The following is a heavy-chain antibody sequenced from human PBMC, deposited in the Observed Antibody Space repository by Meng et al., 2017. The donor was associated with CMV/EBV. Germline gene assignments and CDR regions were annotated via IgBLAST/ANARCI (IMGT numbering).Heavy chain of an antibody. D-gene: IGHD2-15*01. Sequence: GESLKISCAASGFTFSSYAMHWVRQAPGKGLEWVAVISYDGSNKYYADPVKGRFTISRDNAKNSLYLQMNSLRTEDAALYYCAKDNSAAPGDAFDIWGQGTMVTVSS. CDR1: GFTFSSYA. CDR2: ISYDGSNK. V-gene: IGHV3-30*04. CDR3: AKDNSAAPGDAFDI. J-gene: IGHJ3*02.